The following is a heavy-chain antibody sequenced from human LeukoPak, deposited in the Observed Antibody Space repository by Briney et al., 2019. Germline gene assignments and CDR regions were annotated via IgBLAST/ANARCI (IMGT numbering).Heavy chain of an antibody. D-gene: IGHD4-17*01. CDR1: GGSISSGDYY. Sequence: SETLSLTCTVSGGSISSGDYYWSWIRQPPGKGLEWIGYIYYSGSTYYNPSLKSRVTMSVDTSKNQFSLKLSSVTAADTAVYYCARPYGDYYDAFDIWGQGTMVTVSS. CDR2: IYYSGST. CDR3: ARPYGDYYDAFDI. V-gene: IGHV4-30-4*01. J-gene: IGHJ3*02.